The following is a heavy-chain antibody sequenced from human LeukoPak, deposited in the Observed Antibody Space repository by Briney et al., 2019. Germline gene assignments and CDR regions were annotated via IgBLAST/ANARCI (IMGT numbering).Heavy chain of an antibody. J-gene: IGHJ4*02. D-gene: IGHD1-26*01. Sequence: AGGSLRLYCAASGFTFSSYAMSWVRQAPGKGLEWVSAISGSGGRTYYADSVKGRFTISRDNSMDTLYLQMNSLRADDTAVYYCAKGARWELPLDYWGQGTLVTVSS. CDR3: AKGARWELPLDY. CDR2: ISGSGGRT. CDR1: GFTFSSYA. V-gene: IGHV3-23*01.